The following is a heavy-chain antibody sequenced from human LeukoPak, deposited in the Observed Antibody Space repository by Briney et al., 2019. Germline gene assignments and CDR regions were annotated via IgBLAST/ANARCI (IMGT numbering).Heavy chain of an antibody. D-gene: IGHD3-22*01. CDR1: GYTFTSYY. CDR2: INPSGGST. J-gene: IGHJ2*01. Sequence: GASVKVSCKASGYTFTSYYMHWVRQAPGQGLEWMGIINPSGGSTSYAQKFQGRVTMTRDMSTSTVYMELSSLRSEDTAVYYCARVPLVGVVVTWGYFDLWGRGTLVTVSS. CDR3: ARVPLVGVVVTWGYFDL. V-gene: IGHV1-46*01.